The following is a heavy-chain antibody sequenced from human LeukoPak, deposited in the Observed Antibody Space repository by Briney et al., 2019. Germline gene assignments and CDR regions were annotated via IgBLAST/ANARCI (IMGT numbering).Heavy chain of an antibody. CDR3: ARDWGGRSTQYHWFGP. CDR2: IKQDGSDK. J-gene: IGHJ5*02. Sequence: PGGSLRLSCAASGFTFNNYWMSWVRQAPGKGLEWVANIKQDGSDKYYVDSVKGRFSISRDNAKNSVYLQMNSLRVEDTAVYYCARDWGGRSTQYHWFGPWGQGALVTVSS. CDR1: GFTFNNYW. V-gene: IGHV3-7*01. D-gene: IGHD3-16*01.